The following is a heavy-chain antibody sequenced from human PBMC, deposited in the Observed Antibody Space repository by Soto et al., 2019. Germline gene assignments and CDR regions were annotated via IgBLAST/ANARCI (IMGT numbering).Heavy chain of an antibody. J-gene: IGHJ4*02. CDR1: GFTFSSYG. V-gene: IGHV3-33*01. CDR3: ARDSHVGSGWQLTADY. CDR2: IWYDGSNK. Sequence: QVQLVESGGGVVQPGRSLRLSCAASGFTFSSYGMHWVRQAPGKGLEWVAVIWYDGSNKYYAESVKGRFTISRDNSKNTLYLQMNSLRDEDTAVYYCARDSHVGSGWQLTADYWGQGTLVTVSS. D-gene: IGHD6-19*01.